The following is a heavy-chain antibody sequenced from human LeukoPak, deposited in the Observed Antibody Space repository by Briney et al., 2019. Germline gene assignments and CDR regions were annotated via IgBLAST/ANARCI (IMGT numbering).Heavy chain of an antibody. V-gene: IGHV4-59*08. CDR2: IYYSGST. Sequence: SETLSLTCTVSGGSISTYYWSWIRQPPGRGLEWIGYIYYSGSTSYNPSLRSRVTISVDTSKNQFSLKLSSVTAADTAVYYCARHRREDILTGYYNPYYFDYWGQGTLVTVSS. CDR1: GGSISTYY. J-gene: IGHJ4*02. D-gene: IGHD3-9*01. CDR3: ARHRREDILTGYYNPYYFDY.